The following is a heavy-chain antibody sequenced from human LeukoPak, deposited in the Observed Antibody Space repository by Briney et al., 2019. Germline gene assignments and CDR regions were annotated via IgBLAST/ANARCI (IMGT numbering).Heavy chain of an antibody. D-gene: IGHD3-3*02. Sequence: SETLSLTCTVSGGSISSGGYYWSWIRQHPGKGLEWIGYIYYSGSTYYNPSLKSRVTISVDASKNQFSLKLSSVTAADTAVYYCARAPPFLEGNWFDPWGQGTLVTVSS. J-gene: IGHJ5*02. CDR3: ARAPPFLEGNWFDP. CDR2: IYYSGST. V-gene: IGHV4-31*03. CDR1: GGSISSGGYY.